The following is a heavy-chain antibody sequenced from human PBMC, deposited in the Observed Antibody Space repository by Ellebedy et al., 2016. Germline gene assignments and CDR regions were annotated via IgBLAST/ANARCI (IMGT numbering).Heavy chain of an antibody. D-gene: IGHD1/OR15-1a*01. Sequence: GESLKISXAASGFMFSNYGMHWVRQAPGKGLEWVAVILNDGSDKNHADSVKGRFTISRDNGKNTLYLQMNSLRVEDTAVYYCARDDDGPPNNLDYWGQGTLVTVSS. CDR2: ILNDGSDK. CDR1: GFMFSNYG. V-gene: IGHV3-33*01. CDR3: ARDDDGPPNNLDY. J-gene: IGHJ4*02.